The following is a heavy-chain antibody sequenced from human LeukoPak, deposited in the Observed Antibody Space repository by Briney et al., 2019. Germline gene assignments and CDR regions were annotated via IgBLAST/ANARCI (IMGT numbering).Heavy chain of an antibody. J-gene: IGHJ4*02. D-gene: IGHD3-3*01. V-gene: IGHV4-4*07. Sequence: SETLSLTCIVSAGSISGYYWNWIRQPAGKGLEWIGRIYYSGSTDYHSSLRSRLTMSVDTSKSQFSLKLTSVRAADTAVYYCAREHRGYEGSGYYVDYWGQGTLVTVSS. CDR2: IYYSGST. CDR3: AREHRGYEGSGYYVDY. CDR1: AGSISGYY.